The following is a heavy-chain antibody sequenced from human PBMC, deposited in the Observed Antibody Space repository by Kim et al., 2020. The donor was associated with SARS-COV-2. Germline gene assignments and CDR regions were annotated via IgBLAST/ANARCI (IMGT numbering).Heavy chain of an antibody. CDR3: AKFSPKDLSYYYYYYMDV. Sequence: GGSLRLSCAASGFTFSSYAMSWVRQAPGKGLEWVSAISGSGGSTYYADSVKGRFTISRDNSKNTLYLQMNSLRAEDTAVYYCAKFSPKDLSYYYYYYMDVWGKGTTVSVSS. CDR1: GFTFSSYA. J-gene: IGHJ6*03. CDR2: ISGSGGST. V-gene: IGHV3-23*01.